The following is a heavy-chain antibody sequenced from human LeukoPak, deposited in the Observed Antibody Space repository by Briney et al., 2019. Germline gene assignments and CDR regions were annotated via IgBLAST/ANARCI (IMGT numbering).Heavy chain of an antibody. CDR3: ARVGATGGDFDY. Sequence: SETLSLTCTVSGGSISSYYCSWIRQPPGKGLEWIGYIYYSGSTNYNPSLKSRVTISVDTSKNQFSLKLSSVTAADTAVYYCARVGATGGDFDYWGQGTLVTVSS. V-gene: IGHV4-59*01. CDR2: IYYSGST. CDR1: GGSISSYY. J-gene: IGHJ4*02. D-gene: IGHD1-26*01.